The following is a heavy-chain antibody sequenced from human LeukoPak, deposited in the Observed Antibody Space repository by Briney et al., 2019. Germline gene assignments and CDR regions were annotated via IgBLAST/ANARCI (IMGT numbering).Heavy chain of an antibody. CDR2: ISAYNGNT. V-gene: IGHV1-18*01. J-gene: IGHJ6*03. Sequence: ASVKVSCKASGYTFTSYGISWVRQAPGQGLEWMGWISAYNGNTNYAQKLQGRVTMTTDTSTSTAYMELRSLRSDDTAVYYCARGPDLYSRDYMEVWGKGTTVTVSS. CDR3: ARGPDLYSRDYMEV. D-gene: IGHD1-14*01. CDR1: GYTFTSYG.